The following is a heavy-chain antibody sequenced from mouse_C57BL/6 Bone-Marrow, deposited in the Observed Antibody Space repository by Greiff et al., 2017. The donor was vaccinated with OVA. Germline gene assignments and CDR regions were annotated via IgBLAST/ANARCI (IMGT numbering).Heavy chain of an antibody. CDR2: INPNNGGT. CDR1: GYTFTDYN. V-gene: IGHV1-18*01. J-gene: IGHJ4*01. D-gene: IGHD1-1*01. Sequence: EVQVVESGPELVKPGASVKIPCKASGYTFTDYNMDWVKQSHGKSLEWIGDINPNNGGTIYNQKFKGKATLTVDKSSSTAYMELRSLTSEDTAVYYCARRVTTVVAPGDYWGQGTSVTVSS. CDR3: ARRVTTVVAPGDY.